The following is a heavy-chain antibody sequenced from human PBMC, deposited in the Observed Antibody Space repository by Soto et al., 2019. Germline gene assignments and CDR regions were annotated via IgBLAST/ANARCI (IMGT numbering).Heavy chain of an antibody. J-gene: IGHJ4*02. CDR1: GYTFTSYA. V-gene: IGHV1-3*05. CDR3: ARSIVVVTALDY. D-gene: IGHD2-21*02. CDR2: INAGNGNT. Sequence: QVQLVQSGAAEKKPGASVKVSCKASGYTFTSYAMHWVRQVPGQWLEWMGWINAGNGNTKYSQKFQGRVTITRDTCASTAYMELSSMRSEDTAVYYCARSIVVVTALDYWGQGTLVTVSS.